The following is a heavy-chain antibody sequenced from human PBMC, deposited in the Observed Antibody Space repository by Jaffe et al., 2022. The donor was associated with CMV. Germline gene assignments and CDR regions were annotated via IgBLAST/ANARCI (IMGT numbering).Heavy chain of an antibody. J-gene: IGHJ5*02. CDR1: GGSISSYY. CDR3: ARGPVVVAAPNWFDP. Sequence: QVQLQESGPGLVKPSETLSLTCTVSGGSISSYYWSWIRQPPGKGLEWIGYIYYSGSTNYNPSLKSRVTISVDTSKNQFSLKLSSVTAADTAVYYCARGPVVVAAPNWFDPWGQGTLVTVSS. V-gene: IGHV4-59*01. CDR2: IYYSGST. D-gene: IGHD2-15*01.